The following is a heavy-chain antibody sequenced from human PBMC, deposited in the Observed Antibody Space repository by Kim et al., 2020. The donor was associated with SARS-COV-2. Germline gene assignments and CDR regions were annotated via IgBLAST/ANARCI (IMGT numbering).Heavy chain of an antibody. D-gene: IGHD2-15*01. J-gene: IGHJ6*02. CDR3: AKAAYCSGGSCYSESYYYYGMDV. CDR2: IYSGGSST. CDR1: GFTFSSYA. Sequence: GGSLRLSCAASGFTFSSYAMSWVRQAPGKGLEWVSVIYSGGSSTYYADSVKGRFTISRDNSKNTLYLQMNSLRAEDTAVYYCAKAAYCSGGSCYSESYYYYGMDVWGQGTTVTVSS. V-gene: IGHV3-23*03.